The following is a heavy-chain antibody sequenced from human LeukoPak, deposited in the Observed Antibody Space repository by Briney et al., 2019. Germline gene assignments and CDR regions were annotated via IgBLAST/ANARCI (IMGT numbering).Heavy chain of an antibody. CDR3: ARSFIYSSAHDY. V-gene: IGHV5-51*01. D-gene: IGHD6-19*01. J-gene: IGHJ4*02. CDR1: GYMFTSYW. CDR2: IYPGDSDT. Sequence: GESLKISCKGSGYMFTSYWIGWVRQMPGKGLEWMGIIYPGDSDTKYSPSFQGQVTISADKSMSAAYLQWSSLKVSDTAMYFCARSFIYSSAHDYWGQGTLVTVSS.